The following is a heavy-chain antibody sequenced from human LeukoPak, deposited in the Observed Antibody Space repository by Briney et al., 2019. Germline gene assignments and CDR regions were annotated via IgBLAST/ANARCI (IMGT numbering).Heavy chain of an antibody. D-gene: IGHD2-2*01. Sequence: SETLSLTCPVSGDSINSDDYYWTWIRQPGGKGLEWIGRIHIDGRTNYNPTLKSRVSILLDTSKNVFSLKMTSVIAADTAVYYCVRSYHLPENWFDPWGQGTMVTVSS. CDR3: VRSYHLPENWFDP. CDR2: IHIDGRT. J-gene: IGHJ5*02. CDR1: GDSINSDDYY. V-gene: IGHV4-61*02.